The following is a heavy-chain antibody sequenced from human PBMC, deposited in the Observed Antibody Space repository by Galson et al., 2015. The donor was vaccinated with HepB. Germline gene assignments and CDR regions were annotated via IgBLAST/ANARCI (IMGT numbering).Heavy chain of an antibody. CDR3: ARESAVTETGDY. Sequence: SLRLSCAASGFTFSDYYMSWIRQAPGKGLEWVSYISSSSSYTNYADSVKGRFTISRDNAKNSLYLQMNSLRAEDTAVYYCARESAVTETGDYRGQGTLVTVSS. D-gene: IGHD1-20*01. CDR1: GFTFSDYY. J-gene: IGHJ4*02. V-gene: IGHV3-11*06. CDR2: ISSSSSYT.